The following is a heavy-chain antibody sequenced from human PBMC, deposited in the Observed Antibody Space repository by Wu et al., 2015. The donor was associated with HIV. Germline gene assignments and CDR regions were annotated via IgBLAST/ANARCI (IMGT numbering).Heavy chain of an antibody. J-gene: IGHJ4*02. D-gene: IGHD2-15*01. Sequence: QVQLVQSGAEVKRPGAPVKVSCEASGNTLTGHYIHWVRQAPGQGPEWMGWINPNSGGTSYAQKFHDRVTMTRDVSMYTVYMELSSLKSDDSAVYYCARDFCSGGFCHYFFDYWGQGALVTVSS. CDR3: ARDFCSGGFCHYFFDY. V-gene: IGHV1-2*02. CDR2: INPNSGGT. CDR1: GNTLTGHY.